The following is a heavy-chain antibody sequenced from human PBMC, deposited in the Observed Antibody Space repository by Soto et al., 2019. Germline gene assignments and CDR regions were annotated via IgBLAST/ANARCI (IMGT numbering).Heavy chain of an antibody. D-gene: IGHD6-6*01. V-gene: IGHV4-31*03. CDR3: ARDLVLARPSGMDV. Sequence: SETLSLTCTVSGGSISSGGYYWSWIRQHPGKGLEWIGYIYYSGSTYYNPSLKSRVTISVDTSKNQFSLKLSSVTAADTAVYYCARDLVLARPSGMDVWGQGTTVTVSS. CDR2: IYYSGST. CDR1: GGSISSGGYY. J-gene: IGHJ6*02.